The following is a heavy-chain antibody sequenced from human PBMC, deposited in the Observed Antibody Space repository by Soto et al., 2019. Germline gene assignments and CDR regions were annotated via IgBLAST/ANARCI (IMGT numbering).Heavy chain of an antibody. CDR1: GYTFTGYY. Sequence: GASVKVSCKASGYTFTGYYMHWVRQAPGQGLEWMGWISPNSGGTNYAQKFQGWVTMTRDTSISTAYMELSRLRSDDTAVYYCARGHPVLRFLEWLPHSDALWFDPWGQGTLVTVSS. D-gene: IGHD3-3*01. CDR3: ARGHPVLRFLEWLPHSDALWFDP. J-gene: IGHJ5*02. CDR2: ISPNSGGT. V-gene: IGHV1-2*04.